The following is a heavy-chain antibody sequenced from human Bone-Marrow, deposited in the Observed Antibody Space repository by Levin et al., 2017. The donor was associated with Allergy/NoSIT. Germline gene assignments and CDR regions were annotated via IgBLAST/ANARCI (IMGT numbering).Heavy chain of an antibody. CDR1: GFTFSNAW. V-gene: IGHV3-15*01. CDR3: TNIRFLEWSLDY. D-gene: IGHD3-3*01. CDR2: IKSKTDGGTT. Sequence: GESLKISCAASGFTFSNAWMSWVRQAPGKGLEWVGRIKSKTDGGTTDYAAPVKGRFTISRDDSKNTLYLQMNSLKTEDTAVYYCTNIRFLEWSLDYWGQGTLVTVSS. J-gene: IGHJ4*02.